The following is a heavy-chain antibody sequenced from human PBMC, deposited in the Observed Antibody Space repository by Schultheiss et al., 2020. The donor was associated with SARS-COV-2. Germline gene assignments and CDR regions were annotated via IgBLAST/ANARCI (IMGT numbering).Heavy chain of an antibody. Sequence: SETLSLTCAVYGGSFSGYYWSWIRQPPGKGLEWIGYVYYTGRTNYNPSLNSRVTISQDTSKSQFSLRLSSVTAADTAVYYCARGDRLIEFWGQGTLVTVSS. CDR2: VYYTGRT. D-gene: IGHD1-14*01. CDR3: ARGDRLIEF. V-gene: IGHV4-59*01. J-gene: IGHJ4*02. CDR1: GGSFSGYY.